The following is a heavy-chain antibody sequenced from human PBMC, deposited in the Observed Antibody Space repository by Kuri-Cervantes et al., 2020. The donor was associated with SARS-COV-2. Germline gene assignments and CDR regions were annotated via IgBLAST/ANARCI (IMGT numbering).Heavy chain of an antibody. V-gene: IGHV4-59*12. D-gene: IGHD6-13*01. CDR1: GFTFSDYY. Sequence: ESLKISCAASGFTFSDYYMSWIRQAPGKGLEWVGSIYYSGSTNYNPSLKSRVTISVDTSKNQFSLKLSSVTAADTAVYYCAREGVAAAGPFDYWGQGTLVTVAS. CDR3: AREGVAAAGPFDY. J-gene: IGHJ4*02. CDR2: IYYSGST.